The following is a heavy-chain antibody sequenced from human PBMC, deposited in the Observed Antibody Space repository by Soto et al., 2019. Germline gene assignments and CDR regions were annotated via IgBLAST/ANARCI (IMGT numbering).Heavy chain of an antibody. J-gene: IGHJ4*02. CDR1: GYTFTSYG. Sequence: ASVKGSCKASGYTFTSYGIIWVRQAPGQGLEWMGWINPYNGNTKYAQKVQGRVTMTTDTSTSTAYMELTSLRSDDTAVYYCAKGAGWEPEYYSDYWGQGTLVTVSS. CDR3: AKGAGWEPEYYSDY. CDR2: INPYNGNT. D-gene: IGHD1-26*01. V-gene: IGHV1-18*01.